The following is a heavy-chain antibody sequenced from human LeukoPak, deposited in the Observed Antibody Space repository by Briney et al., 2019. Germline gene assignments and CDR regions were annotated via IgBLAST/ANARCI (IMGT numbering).Heavy chain of an antibody. J-gene: IGHJ4*02. V-gene: IGHV4-31*03. CDR1: GGSISSGGYY. Sequence: PSETLSLTCTVSGGSISSGGYYWSWIRQHPGKGLEWIGYIYYSGSTYYNPSLKSRDTISEDTSKNQFSLKLSSETAADTAVYYCARESPARVATDGVYWGQGTLVTVSS. CDR2: IYYSGST. CDR3: ARESPARVATDGVY. D-gene: IGHD5-12*01.